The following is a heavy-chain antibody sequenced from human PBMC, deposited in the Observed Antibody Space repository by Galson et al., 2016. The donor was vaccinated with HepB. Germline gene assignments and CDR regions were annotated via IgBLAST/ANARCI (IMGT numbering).Heavy chain of an antibody. CDR1: GFTFSSYS. CDR2: ITSDSSTI. Sequence: SLRLSCAASGFTFSSYSMNWVRQAPGKGLDWVSYITSDSSTIYYADSVKGRFTISRGNAKNSLYLQMNSLRDEDTAVYFCARDRDWAFDYWGQGTLVTVSS. D-gene: IGHD2-21*02. V-gene: IGHV3-48*02. J-gene: IGHJ4*02. CDR3: ARDRDWAFDY.